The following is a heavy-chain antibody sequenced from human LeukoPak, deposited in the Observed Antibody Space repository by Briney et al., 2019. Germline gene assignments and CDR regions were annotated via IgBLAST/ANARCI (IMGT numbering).Heavy chain of an antibody. D-gene: IGHD6-13*01. CDR1: GFTVSSNY. J-gene: IGHJ4*02. V-gene: IGHV3-66*01. CDR2: IYSDGST. CDR3: ARGWGSSSWYKVGGSGARRQFDY. Sequence: QSGGSLRLSCAASGFTVSSNYMSWVRQAPGKGLECVSVIYSDGSTYYADSVKGRFIISRDISKNTLYLQMNSLRAEDTAVYYCARGWGSSSWYKVGGSGARRQFDYWGQGTLVTVSS.